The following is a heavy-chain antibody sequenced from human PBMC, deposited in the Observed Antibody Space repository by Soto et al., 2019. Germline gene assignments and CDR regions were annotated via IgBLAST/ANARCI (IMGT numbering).Heavy chain of an antibody. V-gene: IGHV3-7*04. Sequence: EVQLVESGGGLVQPGGSLRLSCAASGFTFSSYWMSWVRQAPGKGLEWVANIKQDGGEKNYVDSVKDRFTISRDNAKKSLYLQMNSLRAEDTAVYYCGRDLRDWDSGSYSYDYWGQGTLVTVSS. J-gene: IGHJ4*02. CDR3: GRDLRDWDSGSYSYDY. CDR1: GFTFSSYW. D-gene: IGHD1-26*01. CDR2: IKQDGGEK.